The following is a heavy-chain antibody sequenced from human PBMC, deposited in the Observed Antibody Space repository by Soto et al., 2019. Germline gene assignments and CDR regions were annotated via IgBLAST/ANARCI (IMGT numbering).Heavy chain of an antibody. V-gene: IGHV3-15*07. CDR3: TTAENYDLWSGYTPDYYYYGMDV. J-gene: IGHJ6*02. CDR2: IKSKTDGGTT. D-gene: IGHD3-3*01. CDR1: GFTFSNAW. Sequence: GGSLRLSCAASGFTFSNAWMNWVRQAPGKGLEWVGRIKSKTDGGTTDHAAPVKGRFTISRSDSKNTLYLQMNSLKTVDTAVYYCTTAENYDLWSGYTPDYYYYGMDVWGQGTTVTVSS.